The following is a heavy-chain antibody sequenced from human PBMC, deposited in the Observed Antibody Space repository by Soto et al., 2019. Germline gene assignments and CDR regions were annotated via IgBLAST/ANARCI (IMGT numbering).Heavy chain of an antibody. CDR3: ARDLDGNWSGDV. D-gene: IGHD1-20*01. CDR2: INDDSSST. CDR1: GFTFSNYA. V-gene: IGHV3-23*01. Sequence: EVQLLESGGGLVQPGGSLRLSCAASGFTFSNYAMTWVRLTPEKGLEWVSTINDDSSSTWYADSVKGRFTISRDNSKNTLYLQTYSLRAEDTALYYCARDLDGNWSGDVWGQGTTVTVSS. J-gene: IGHJ6*02.